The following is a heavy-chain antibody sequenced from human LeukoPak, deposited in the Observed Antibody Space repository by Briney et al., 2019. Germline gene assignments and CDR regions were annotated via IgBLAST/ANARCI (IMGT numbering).Heavy chain of an antibody. CDR1: GFTFDDYG. V-gene: IGHV3-20*04. CDR3: ARDYSGSSWYDY. Sequence: GGSLRLSCAASGFTFDDYGMSWVRQAPGKGLEWVSGINWNGGSTGYADSVKGRFTISRDNAKNSLYLQMNSRRAEDTALYYCARDYSGSSWYDYWGQGTLVTVSS. CDR2: INWNGGST. J-gene: IGHJ4*02. D-gene: IGHD6-13*01.